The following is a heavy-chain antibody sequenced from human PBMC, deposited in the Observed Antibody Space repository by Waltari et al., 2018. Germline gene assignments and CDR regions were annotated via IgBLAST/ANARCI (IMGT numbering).Heavy chain of an antibody. CDR2: ISGSGGST. CDR1: GFTFSSYA. J-gene: IGHJ4*02. D-gene: IGHD6-13*01. Sequence: GFTFSSYAMSWVRQAPGKGLEWVSAISGSGGSTYYADSVKGRFTISRDNSKNTLYLQMNSLRAEDTAVYYCAKVPYSNHFDYWGQGTLVTVSS. V-gene: IGHV3-23*01. CDR3: AKVPYSNHFDY.